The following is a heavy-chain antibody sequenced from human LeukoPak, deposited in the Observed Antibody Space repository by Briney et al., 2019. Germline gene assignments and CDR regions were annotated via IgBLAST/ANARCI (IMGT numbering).Heavy chain of an antibody. J-gene: IGHJ4*02. CDR2: LFYGEPT. CDR1: GDSISSSGYY. D-gene: IGHD5-24*01. CDR3: ARLERSRRHGTQF. V-gene: IGHV4-39*01. Sequence: SETLSLTRTVSGDSISSSGYYWGWIRQPPGQGLEWIGSLFYGEPTSYSPSLQSRVIISLDTSRNQVSLKLSSVTAADTAVYYCARLERSRRHGTQFWGQGTLVTVSS.